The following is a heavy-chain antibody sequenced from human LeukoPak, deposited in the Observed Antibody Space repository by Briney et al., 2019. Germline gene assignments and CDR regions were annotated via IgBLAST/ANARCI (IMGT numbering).Heavy chain of an antibody. J-gene: IGHJ5*01. V-gene: IGHV3-30-3*01. CDR3: ARDRYCSSTSRYNWFDY. CDR1: GFTFSSYA. D-gene: IGHD2-2*01. Sequence: GGSLRLSCAASGFTFSSYAMHWVRQAPGKGLEWVAVISYDGSNKYYADSVKGRFTISKDNSKNTLYLQMNSLTDEDPAVYYHARDRYCSSTSRYNWFDYWRQGPMVSV. CDR2: ISYDGSNK.